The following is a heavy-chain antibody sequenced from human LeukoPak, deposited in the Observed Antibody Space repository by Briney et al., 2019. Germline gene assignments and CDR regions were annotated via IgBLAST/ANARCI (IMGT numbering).Heavy chain of an antibody. CDR3: VKSGRPGRDQTAYFFMDV. Sequence: GALRLSCVVSGFTFSNYWMGWVRQAPGKGLEWVASIKQNGGEKFYVDSVKGRFTISRDNAKNSLYLQMNSLRAEDSAVYYCVKSGRPGRDQTAYFFMDVWGKGTTVTFSS. CDR1: GFTFSNYW. CDR2: IKQNGGEK. J-gene: IGHJ6*04. V-gene: IGHV3-7*01. D-gene: IGHD3-9*01.